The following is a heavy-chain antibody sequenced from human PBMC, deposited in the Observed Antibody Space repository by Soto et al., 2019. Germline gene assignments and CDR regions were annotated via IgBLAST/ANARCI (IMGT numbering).Heavy chain of an antibody. D-gene: IGHD6-19*01. CDR1: GFTFSSYA. J-gene: IGHJ4*02. V-gene: IGHV3-23*01. Sequence: GGSLRFSCAASGFTFSSYAMNWVRQAPGKGLEWVSVISGSDGSTYYADSVKGRFTISRDNSKNTLYLQMNSLRAEDTAVYYCARTPEERWLVYYSDFRCQGTLVTVSS. CDR3: ARTPEERWLVYYSDF. CDR2: ISGSDGST.